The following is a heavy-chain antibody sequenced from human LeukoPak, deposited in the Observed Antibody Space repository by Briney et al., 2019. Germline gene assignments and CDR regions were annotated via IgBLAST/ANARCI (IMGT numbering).Heavy chain of an antibody. J-gene: IGHJ4*02. Sequence: SETLSLTCTVSGGSISSYYWSWVRQPPGKGLEWIGYIYYSGSTNYNPSLKSRVTISVDTSKNQFSLRLSSVTAADTAVYYCARAVPGIAVAGTGDYFDYWGQGTLVTVSS. D-gene: IGHD6-19*01. V-gene: IGHV4-59*12. CDR1: GGSISSYY. CDR3: ARAVPGIAVAGTGDYFDY. CDR2: IYYSGST.